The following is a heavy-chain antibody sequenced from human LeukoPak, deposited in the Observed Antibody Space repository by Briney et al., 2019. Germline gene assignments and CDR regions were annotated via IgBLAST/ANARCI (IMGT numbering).Heavy chain of an antibody. D-gene: IGHD2-15*01. J-gene: IGHJ6*02. CDR3: ARDVYCSGGNCYSRAWLYYYYYGMDV. Sequence: SVKVSCKASGGTFSSYAISWVRQAPGQGLEWMGRIIPILGIANYAQKFQGRVTITADKSTSTAYMELSSLRSEDTAVYYCARDVYCSGGNCYSRAWLYYYYYGMDVWGQGTTVTVSS. CDR2: IIPILGIA. V-gene: IGHV1-69*04. CDR1: GGTFSSYA.